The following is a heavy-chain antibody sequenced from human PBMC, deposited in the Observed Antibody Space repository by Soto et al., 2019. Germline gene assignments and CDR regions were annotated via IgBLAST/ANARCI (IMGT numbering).Heavy chain of an antibody. CDR3: AKRRGAXXHFDY. Sequence: DVQLLESGGGLVQPEGSLRLSCAASGFTFSSYAMGWVRQGPGKGLEWVAVVSIGGSTHYADSVRGRFTISRDNSKNTLSLQMNSLTAEDTAVYFCAKRRGAXXHFDYWGQGALVTVSS. V-gene: IGHV3-23*01. CDR1: GFTFSSYA. J-gene: IGHJ4*02. CDR2: VSIGGST. D-gene: IGHD2-15*01.